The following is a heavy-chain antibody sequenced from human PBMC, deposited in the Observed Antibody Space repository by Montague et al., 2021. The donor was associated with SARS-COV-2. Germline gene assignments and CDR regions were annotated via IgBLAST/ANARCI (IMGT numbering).Heavy chain of an antibody. CDR3: ARGIRITMVRGVTIDY. V-gene: IGHV3-21*01. Sequence: SLRLSCAASGFTFSSYSMNWVRQAPGKGLEWVSSISSGSSYIYYADSVKGRFTISRDNAKNSLYLQMNSLRAEDTAVYYCARGIRITMVRGVTIDYWGQGTLVTVSS. D-gene: IGHD3-10*01. J-gene: IGHJ4*02. CDR1: GFTFSSYS. CDR2: ISSGSSYI.